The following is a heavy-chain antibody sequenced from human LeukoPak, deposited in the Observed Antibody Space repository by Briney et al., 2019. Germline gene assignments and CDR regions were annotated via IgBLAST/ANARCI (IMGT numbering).Heavy chain of an antibody. V-gene: IGHV4-39*01. CDR1: RDSITSSDYH. J-gene: IGHJ4*02. D-gene: IGHD6-19*01. CDR3: ARRAAHGGWRFDY. CDR2: IYYSGTT. Sequence: SETLSLTCTVSRDSITSSDYHWDWIRQPPGKGLEWIGTIYYSGTTYYNPSLDSRATISVDASKTQFSLKLRSVTAADTAVYHCARRAAHGGWRFDYWGQGTLVTVSS.